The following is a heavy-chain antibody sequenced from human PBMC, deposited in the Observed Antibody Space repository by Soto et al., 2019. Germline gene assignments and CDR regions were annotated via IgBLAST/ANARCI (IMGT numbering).Heavy chain of an antibody. D-gene: IGHD2-2*01. Sequence: GGSLRLSCAASGFTFSSYAMHWVRQAPGKGLEYVSAISSNGGSTYYANSVKGRFTISRDNSKNTLYLQMGSLRAEDMAVYYCAREAVVVPAATSNRGEHYYMDVWGKGTTVTVSS. CDR2: ISSNGGST. J-gene: IGHJ6*03. V-gene: IGHV3-64*01. CDR3: AREAVVVPAATSNRGEHYYMDV. CDR1: GFTFSSYA.